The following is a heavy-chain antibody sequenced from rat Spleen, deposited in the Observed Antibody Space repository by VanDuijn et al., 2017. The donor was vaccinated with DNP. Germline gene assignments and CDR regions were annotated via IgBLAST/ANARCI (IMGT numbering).Heavy chain of an antibody. V-gene: IGHV5-29*01. J-gene: IGHJ2*01. D-gene: IGHD5-1*01. CDR2: ISYEGSST. CDR1: EFTFSNSD. CDR3: ARSELAYFAY. Sequence: EVQLVESGGGLVQPGRSLKLSCAASEFTFSNSDVAWVRQAPTKGLEWVASISYEGSSTYYRDSVKGRFTISRDDAKSTLYMQMDSLRSEDTATYYCARSELAYFAYWGQGVMVTVSS.